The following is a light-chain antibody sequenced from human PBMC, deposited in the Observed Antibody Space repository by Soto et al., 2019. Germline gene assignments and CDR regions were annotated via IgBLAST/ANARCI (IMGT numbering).Light chain of an antibody. Sequence: QSVLTQPPSASASPGASVTLTCTLSSGYSNDKVDWYQQRPGKGHRFEMLVGTGGIVGSKGDGIPDRFSVLGSGLNRALTTKKIHEEDEGDYHCGADHGSGSNFVFGGGTKLTVL. CDR2: VGTGGIVG. J-gene: IGLJ2*01. V-gene: IGLV9-49*01. CDR3: GADHGSGSNFV. CDR1: SGYSNDK.